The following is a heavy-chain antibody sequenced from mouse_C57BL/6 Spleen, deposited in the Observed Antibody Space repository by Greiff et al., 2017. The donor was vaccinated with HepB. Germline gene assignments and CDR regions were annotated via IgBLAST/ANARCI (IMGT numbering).Heavy chain of an antibody. J-gene: IGHJ4*01. D-gene: IGHD4-1*01. CDR3: ARQDWDDAMDY. CDR2: IYPGSGNT. Sequence: VQLQQSGAELVRPGASVKLSCKASGYTFTDYYINWVKQRPGQGLEWIARIYPGSGNTYYNEKFKGKATLTAEKSSSTAYMQLSSLTSEDSAVYFCARQDWDDAMDYWGQGTSVTVSS. CDR1: GYTFTDYY. V-gene: IGHV1-76*01.